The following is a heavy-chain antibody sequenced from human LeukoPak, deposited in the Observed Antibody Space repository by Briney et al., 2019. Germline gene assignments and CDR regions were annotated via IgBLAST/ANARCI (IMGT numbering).Heavy chain of an antibody. CDR2: ITSSSSYI. CDR1: GFTFTSYN. J-gene: IGHJ4*02. D-gene: IGHD3-22*01. CDR3: ARDSGGGDYYDSSGYYSYYFDY. Sequence: GGSLRLSCAASGFTFTSYNMNWVRQAPGKGLEWVSSITSSSSYIYYADSVKGRFTISRDNAKNSLYLQMNSLRAEDTAVYYCARDSGGGDYYDSSGYYSYYFDYWGQGTLVTVS. V-gene: IGHV3-21*06.